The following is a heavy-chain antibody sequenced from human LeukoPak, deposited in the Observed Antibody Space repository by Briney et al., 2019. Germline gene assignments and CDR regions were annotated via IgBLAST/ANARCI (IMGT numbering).Heavy chain of an antibody. CDR1: GGTFSSYA. CDR3: AREGAESSGWYPYYFDY. V-gene: IGHV1-18*01. CDR2: ISAYNGNT. Sequence: GASVKVSCKASGGTFSSYAISWVRQAPGQGLEWMGWISAYNGNTTYAQNLQGRVTMTTDTSTSTAYMELRSLRSDDTAVYYCAREGAESSGWYPYYFDYWGQGTLVTVSS. J-gene: IGHJ4*02. D-gene: IGHD6-19*01.